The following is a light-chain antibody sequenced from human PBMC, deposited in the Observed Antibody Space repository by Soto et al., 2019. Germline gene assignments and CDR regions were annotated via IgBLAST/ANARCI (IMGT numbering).Light chain of an antibody. V-gene: IGKV3-20*01. CDR3: QQYGSSSWT. Sequence: EIVLTQSPGTLSLSPGERATISCRAIHSVSSSYLVWYQQKPGHAPRLLIYGASSRATGIPDRFSGSGSGTDFTLTISRLEPEDFAVYYCQQYGSSSWTFGQGTKVDIK. CDR1: HSVSSSY. CDR2: GAS. J-gene: IGKJ1*01.